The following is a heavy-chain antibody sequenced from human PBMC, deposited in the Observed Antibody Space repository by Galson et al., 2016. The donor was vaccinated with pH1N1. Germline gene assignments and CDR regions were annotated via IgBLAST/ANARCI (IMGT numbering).Heavy chain of an antibody. D-gene: IGHD3-22*01. J-gene: IGHJ2*01. V-gene: IGHV1-69*13. Sequence: SVKVSCKASGGTFGSYGINWVRRAHGQGLEWMGGIIPIFNTAKYAQNFQGRVTITADESTTTAYMELSSLGSEDTAVYFCAREDYYDTDLSDWYFDLWGRGTLLTVSS. CDR2: IIPIFNTA. CDR3: AREDYYDTDLSDWYFDL. CDR1: GGTFGSYG.